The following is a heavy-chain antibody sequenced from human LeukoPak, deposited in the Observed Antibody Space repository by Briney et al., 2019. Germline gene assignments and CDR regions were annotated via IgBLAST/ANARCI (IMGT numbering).Heavy chain of an antibody. D-gene: IGHD6-19*01. Sequence: ASVKVSCKASGYTFSSSDINWVRQATGQGLEWMGWMNPNSGNTYYAQRFQGRVTMTRDTSISTAYMEVSSLRSEDPAVYYCARGNTAVPGTPYYFEYWGQGTLVTVSS. CDR3: ARGNTAVPGTPYYFEY. V-gene: IGHV1-8*01. J-gene: IGHJ4*02. CDR1: GYTFSSSD. CDR2: MNPNSGNT.